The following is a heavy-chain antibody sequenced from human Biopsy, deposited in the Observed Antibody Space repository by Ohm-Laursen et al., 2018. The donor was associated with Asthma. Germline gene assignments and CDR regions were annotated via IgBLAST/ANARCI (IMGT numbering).Heavy chain of an antibody. CDR3: ARGGLHYYEYYGMDV. J-gene: IGHJ6*02. CDR1: GFAFDNYT. V-gene: IGHV3-30*04. Sequence: SLRLSCAASGFAFDNYTVHWVCQAPSKGLEWVTIISYDGRNTYYADSVEGRFTISRDNSTNTLFLQMSSLRPEDTAVYYCARGGLHYYEYYGMDVWGQGTTVTVSS. D-gene: IGHD2-21*02. CDR2: ISYDGRNT.